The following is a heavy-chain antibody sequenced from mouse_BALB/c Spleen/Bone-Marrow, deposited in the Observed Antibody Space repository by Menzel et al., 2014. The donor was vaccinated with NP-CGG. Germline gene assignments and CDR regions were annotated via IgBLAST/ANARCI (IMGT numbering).Heavy chain of an antibody. CDR2: IDPANGNT. J-gene: IGHJ2*01. D-gene: IGHD1-1*01. V-gene: IGHV14-3*02. CDR3: ASYYYGHYFDY. CDR1: GFNIKDTY. Sequence: EVQLVESGAELVKPGASVKLSCTASGFNIKDTYMHWVKQRPEQGLEWIGRIDPANGNTKYDPKFQGKATITADTSSNPAYLQLSSLTSEDTAVYYCASYYYGHYFDYWGQGTTLTVSS.